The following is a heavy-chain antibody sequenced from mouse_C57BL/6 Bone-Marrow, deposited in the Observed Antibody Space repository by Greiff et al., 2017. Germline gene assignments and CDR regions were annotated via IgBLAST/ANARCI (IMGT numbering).Heavy chain of an antibody. CDR2: IYWDDDK. Sequence: QVTLKASGPGILQSSQTLSLTCSFSGFSLSTSGMGVSWIRQPSGKGLEWLAHIYWDDDKRYNPSLKSRLTISKATSRNQVFHKITSVDTADTATYYCARRGGYFDVWGTGTTGTVSS. CDR1: GFSLSTSGMG. CDR3: ARRGGYFDV. J-gene: IGHJ1*03. V-gene: IGHV8-12*01.